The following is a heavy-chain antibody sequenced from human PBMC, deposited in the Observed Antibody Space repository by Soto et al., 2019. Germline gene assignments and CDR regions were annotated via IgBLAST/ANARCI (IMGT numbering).Heavy chain of an antibody. CDR3: ARGTYYYGSRGYNWFDP. Sequence: SQTLSLTCASSGDSVSSNSAAWNWIRQSPSRGLEWLGRTYYRSKWYNDYAVSVKSRITINPDTSKNQFSLQLNSVTPEDTAVYYCARGTYYYGSRGYNWFDPWGQGTLVTVSS. V-gene: IGHV6-1*01. D-gene: IGHD3-10*01. CDR1: GDSVSSNSAA. J-gene: IGHJ5*02. CDR2: TYYRSKWYN.